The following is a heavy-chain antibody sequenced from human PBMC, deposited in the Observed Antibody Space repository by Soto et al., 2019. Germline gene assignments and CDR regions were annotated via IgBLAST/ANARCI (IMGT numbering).Heavy chain of an antibody. J-gene: IGHJ4*02. V-gene: IGHV4-31*03. CDR3: AREYYYDSSGFDY. D-gene: IGHD3-22*01. CDR1: GVSISSGGYY. Sequence: SETLSLTCTVSGVSISSGGYYWTWIRQHPQKGLEWIGHIYYSGSTYYNPSLKSRVTVSVDTSKNQFSLKLSSVTAADTAVYYCAREYYYDSSGFDYWGKGTLVTVSS. CDR2: IYYSGST.